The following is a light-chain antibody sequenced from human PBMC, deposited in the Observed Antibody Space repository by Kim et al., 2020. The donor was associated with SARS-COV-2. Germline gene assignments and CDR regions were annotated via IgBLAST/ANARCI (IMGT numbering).Light chain of an antibody. J-gene: IGKJ1*01. CDR2: KAS. CDR3: QQYETYWT. CDR1: QNIDNW. V-gene: IGKV1-5*03. Sequence: DIQMTQSPSTLSASVGDRVTITCRASQNIDNWLAWYQQKPGKAPKLLIYKASRLHSGVPSRFSGSGSGTEFTLTISSLQPDDFAIYFCQQYETYWTFGLRTKVDIK.